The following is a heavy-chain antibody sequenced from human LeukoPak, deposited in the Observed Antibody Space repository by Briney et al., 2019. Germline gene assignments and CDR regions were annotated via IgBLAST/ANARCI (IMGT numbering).Heavy chain of an antibody. CDR1: GFTFSDVW. V-gene: IGHV3-7*01. J-gene: IGHJ4*02. CDR2: VRDDGREK. Sequence: GGSLTLSCAASGFTFSDVWMTWVRQTPGRGLEWVASVRDDGREKSYVESVRGRFTISRDNAENSLFLQMTSLRVEDTAVYYCVRGGSDSSRYWVYWGQGTLVTVSS. CDR3: VRGGSDSSRYWVY. D-gene: IGHD6-25*01.